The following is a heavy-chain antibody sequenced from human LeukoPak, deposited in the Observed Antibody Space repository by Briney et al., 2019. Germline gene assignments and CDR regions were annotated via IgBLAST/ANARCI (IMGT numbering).Heavy chain of an antibody. Sequence: ASVKVSCKASGYTFTSYDINWVRQATGQGLEWMGWMNPNSGNTGYAQKFQGRVTMTRNTSIGTAYMELSSLRSEDTAVYYCARGGMGGSYYYYYYYGMDVWGQGTTVTVSS. V-gene: IGHV1-8*01. CDR1: GYTFTSYD. J-gene: IGHJ6*02. CDR2: MNPNSGNT. CDR3: ARGGMGGSYYYYYYYGMDV. D-gene: IGHD1-26*01.